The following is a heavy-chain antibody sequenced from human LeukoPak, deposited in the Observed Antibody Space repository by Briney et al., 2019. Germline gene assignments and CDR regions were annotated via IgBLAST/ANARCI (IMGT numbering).Heavy chain of an antibody. CDR2: ISAYNGNT. Sequence: ASVKVSCKASGGTFSSYAISWVRQAPGQGLEWMGWISAYNGNTNYAQKFQGRVTLTRDMSTSTDYLELSSLRSEDTAVYYCARDNSVRDEAWWFNPWGQGTLVTVSS. J-gene: IGHJ5*02. V-gene: IGHV1-18*01. CDR3: ARDNSVRDEAWWFNP. CDR1: GGTFSSYA. D-gene: IGHD5-24*01.